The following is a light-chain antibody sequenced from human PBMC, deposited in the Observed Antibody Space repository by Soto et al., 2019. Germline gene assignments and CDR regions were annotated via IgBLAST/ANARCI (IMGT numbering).Light chain of an antibody. J-gene: IGKJ1*01. Sequence: EIVMTQSPATLSVSPGERATLSCRASQSVSSNLAWYQQKPGQAPRLLIYGASTRATGIPARFSGSGSGTEFTLTISSLQSEDFAVYYCQQYNKWPTLTFGQGTKVEIK. CDR1: QSVSSN. V-gene: IGKV3-15*01. CDR3: QQYNKWPTLT. CDR2: GAS.